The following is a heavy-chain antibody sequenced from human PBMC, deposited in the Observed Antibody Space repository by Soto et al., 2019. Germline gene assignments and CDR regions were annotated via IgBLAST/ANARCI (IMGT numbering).Heavy chain of an antibody. V-gene: IGHV3-7*01. J-gene: IGHJ6*02. D-gene: IGHD5-18*01. CDR2: IKQDGSEK. CDR1: GFTFSSCW. Sequence: GGSLRLSCAASGFTFSSCWMSWVRQAPGKGLEWVANIKQDGSEKYYVDSVKGRFTISRDNAKNSLYLQMNSLRAEDTAVYYCAREKLVDTAMVQGNYGMDVWGQGTTVTVSS. CDR3: AREKLVDTAMVQGNYGMDV.